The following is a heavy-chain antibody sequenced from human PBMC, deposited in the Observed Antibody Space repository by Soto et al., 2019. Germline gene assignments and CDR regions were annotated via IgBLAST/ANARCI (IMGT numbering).Heavy chain of an antibody. CDR3: ARDRLNYDAFDI. Sequence: PVVSLRLSCAASGFTVRSNYMSWVRQAPGKGLEWVSVIYSGGSTYYADSEKGRFTIARDNSKNTLYLQMNSLRAEDTAVYYCARDRLNYDAFDIWGQGTMVTVS. J-gene: IGHJ3*02. V-gene: IGHV3-66*01. CDR2: IYSGGST. D-gene: IGHD1-7*01. CDR1: GFTVRSNY.